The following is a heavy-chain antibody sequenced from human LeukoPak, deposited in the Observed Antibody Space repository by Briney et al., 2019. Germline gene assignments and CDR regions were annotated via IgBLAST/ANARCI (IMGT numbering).Heavy chain of an antibody. CDR1: GFTFSSYS. J-gene: IGHJ6*02. D-gene: IGHD2-15*01. V-gene: IGHV3-21*01. Sequence: GGSLRLSCAASGFTFSSYSMNWVRQAPGKGLEWVSSISSISSYIYYADSVKGRFTISRDNAKNSLYLQMNSLRAEDTAVYYCAREFVVVVAASYYYYYGMDVWGQGTTVTVSS. CDR2: ISSISSYI. CDR3: AREFVVVVAASYYYYYGMDV.